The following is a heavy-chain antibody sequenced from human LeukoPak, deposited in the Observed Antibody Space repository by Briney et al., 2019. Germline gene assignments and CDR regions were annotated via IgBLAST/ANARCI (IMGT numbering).Heavy chain of an antibody. D-gene: IGHD2-2*01. V-gene: IGHV1-18*01. J-gene: IGHJ6*02. CDR1: GYTFTSYG. CDR2: ISAYNGNT. CDR3: ARVSSRWYYYYGMDV. Sequence: GASVKVSCKASGYTFTSYGISWVRQAPGQGLEWMGWISAYNGNTNYAQKLQGRVTMTTDTSTSTAYMELRSLISDDTAVYYCARVSSRWYYYYGMDVWGQGTTVTVSS.